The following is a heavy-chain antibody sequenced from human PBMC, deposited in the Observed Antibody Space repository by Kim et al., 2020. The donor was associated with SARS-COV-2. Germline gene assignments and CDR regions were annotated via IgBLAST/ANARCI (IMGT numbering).Heavy chain of an antibody. J-gene: IGHJ6*02. CDR3: ARASYYYGMDV. Sequence: SETLSLTCTVSGGSISSYYWSWIRQPPGKGLEWIGYINYSGSTNYNPSLKSRVTISVDTSKNQFSLKLSSVTAADTAVYYCARASYYYGMDVWGQGTTVTVSS. V-gene: IGHV4-59*01. CDR1: GGSISSYY. CDR2: INYSGST.